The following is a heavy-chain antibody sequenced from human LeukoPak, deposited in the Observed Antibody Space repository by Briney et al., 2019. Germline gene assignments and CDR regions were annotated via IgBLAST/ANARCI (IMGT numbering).Heavy chain of an antibody. V-gene: IGHV1-69*13. CDR1: GYTFTSYG. CDR2: IIPIFGTA. CDR3: ARGAGKYIDSSLDY. Sequence: GASVTVSCTASGYTFTSYGISWVRQAPGQGLEWMGGIIPIFGTANYAQKFQGRVTITADESTTTAYMELSSLRSEDTAVYYCARGAGKYIDSSLDYWGQGTLVTVSS. J-gene: IGHJ4*02. D-gene: IGHD3-10*01.